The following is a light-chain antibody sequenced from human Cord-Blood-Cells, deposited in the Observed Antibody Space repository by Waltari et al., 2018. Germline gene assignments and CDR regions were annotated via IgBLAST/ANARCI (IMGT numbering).Light chain of an antibody. J-gene: IGLJ2*01. CDR3: SSYTSSSTGV. Sequence: QSALTQPASVSGSPGQSITISCTGTSSDAGGSNYVSWYQQHPGKAPKLMIYDVSNRPSGVSIRFSGSKAGNTASLTISGLQAEDEADYYCSSYTSSSTGVFGGGTKLTVL. CDR1: SSDAGGSNY. CDR2: DVS. V-gene: IGLV2-14*01.